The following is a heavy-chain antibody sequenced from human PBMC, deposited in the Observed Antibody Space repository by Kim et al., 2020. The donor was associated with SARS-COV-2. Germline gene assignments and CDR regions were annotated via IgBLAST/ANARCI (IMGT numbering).Heavy chain of an antibody. CDR2: IKQDGSEK. D-gene: IGHD5-12*01. Sequence: GGSLRLSCAASGFTFSSYWMSWVRQAPGKGLEWVANIKQDGSEKYYVDSVKGRFTISRDNAKNSLYLQMNSLRAEDTAVYYCARDRGYDYYYYGMDVWGQGTTVTVSS. CDR1: GFTFSSYW. J-gene: IGHJ6*02. CDR3: ARDRGYDYYYYGMDV. V-gene: IGHV3-7*01.